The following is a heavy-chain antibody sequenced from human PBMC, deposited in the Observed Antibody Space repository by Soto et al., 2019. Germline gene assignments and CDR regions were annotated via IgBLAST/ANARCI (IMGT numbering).Heavy chain of an antibody. Sequence: EVELVESGGGLVKPGGSLRLSCAASGFPFSTYTMNWVRQAPGKGLEWVSCISGSRSYIYYADSVKGRFTISRDNAKNSLYLQVNSLGAEDTAVYYCARGSGPAQYWGQGTLVTVSS. CDR3: ARGSGPAQY. D-gene: IGHD2-2*01. J-gene: IGHJ4*02. V-gene: IGHV3-21*01. CDR2: ISGSRSYI. CDR1: GFPFSTYT.